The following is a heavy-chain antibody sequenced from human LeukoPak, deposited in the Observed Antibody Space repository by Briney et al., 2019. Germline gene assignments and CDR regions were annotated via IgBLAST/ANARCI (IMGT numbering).Heavy chain of an antibody. V-gene: IGHV4-39*07. CDR3: AGERGEEYSSGWYKTNFFYN. Sequence: SQTLSLTCTVSGASISSSSYYWIWLRQPPGKGLEWIATGDYSGGTYYNPSLESRVAISADMSKNQISLQLTSVTGADTAVYYCAGERGEEYSSGWYKTNFFYNWGQGVRVTVSS. CDR2: GDYSGGT. CDR1: GASISSSSYY. D-gene: IGHD6-19*01. J-gene: IGHJ4*02.